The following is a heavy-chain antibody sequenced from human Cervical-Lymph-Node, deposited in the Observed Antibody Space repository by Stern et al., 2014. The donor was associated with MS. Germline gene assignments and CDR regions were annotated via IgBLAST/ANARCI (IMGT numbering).Heavy chain of an antibody. J-gene: IGHJ4*02. CDR1: GFTFSGSG. CDR3: AKGSTNVDY. CDR2: IGVRSDWT. V-gene: IGHV3-23*04. Sequence: VQLVQSGGGLVQPGESLRLSCAASGFTFSGSGMTWVRQAPGKRLEWVSAIGVRSDWTDYADSVRGRFTISRDNSKNRLYLQMNSLKAEDTAVYYCAKGSTNVDYWGQGTLVTVSS.